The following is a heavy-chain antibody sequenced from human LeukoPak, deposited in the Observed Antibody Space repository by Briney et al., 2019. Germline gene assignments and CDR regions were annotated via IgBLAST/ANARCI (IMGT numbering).Heavy chain of an antibody. D-gene: IGHD3-3*01. CDR1: GFTFSSYW. CDR3: TRVSGGYDVSDY. V-gene: IGHV3-7*03. Sequence: GGSLRLSCAASGFTFSSYWMSWVRQAPGKGPEWVANIRKGGSQKYYVDSVEGRFTISRDNAKNSLYLQMNTLRADDTAVYYCTRVSGGYDVSDYWGQGTLVTVSS. J-gene: IGHJ4*02. CDR2: IRKGGSQK.